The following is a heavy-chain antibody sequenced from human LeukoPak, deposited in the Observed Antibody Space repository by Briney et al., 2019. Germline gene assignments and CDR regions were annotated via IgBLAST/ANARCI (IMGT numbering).Heavy chain of an antibody. D-gene: IGHD3-16*01. CDR2: VKNRGDGRTT. CDR1: TFTKAR. V-gene: IGHV3-15*07. CDR3: TTEYFGGFEY. Sequence: GGSLRLSCVVSTFTKARMNWVRQAPGKGLEWVGRVKNRGDGRTTDYAAPVKGRSIISRDDSKKTVYLQMDSLKTEDTAVYFCTTEYFGGFEYWGQGTLVTVSS. J-gene: IGHJ4*02.